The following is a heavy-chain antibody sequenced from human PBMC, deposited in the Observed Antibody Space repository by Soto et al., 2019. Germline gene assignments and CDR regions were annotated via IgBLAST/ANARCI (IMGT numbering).Heavy chain of an antibody. J-gene: IGHJ6*02. CDR2: ISPYTGNT. Sequence: QVQLVQSGDEVKKPGASVTVSCKASGYIFVNYGIAGVRQAPGQGLEWRGWISPYTGNTHSATKVQGRLTMTTDTSTSTAYMDLGRLTSDDTAVYYCVMVDNYVTPTPQDVWGQGTTVTFSS. V-gene: IGHV1-18*01. D-gene: IGHD3-16*01. CDR1: GYIFVNYG. CDR3: VMVDNYVTPTPQDV.